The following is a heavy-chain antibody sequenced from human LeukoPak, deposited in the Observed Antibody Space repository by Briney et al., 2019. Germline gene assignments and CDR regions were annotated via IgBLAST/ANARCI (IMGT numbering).Heavy chain of an antibody. D-gene: IGHD3-22*01. Sequence: GASVKVSCKASGYTFTYYYMHWVRQAPGQGLEWMGWINPNSGGTNSAQKFQGRVTMTRDTSISTAHIELSRLRSDDTAVYYCARGGYYDSSAYRVLDYWGQGTLVTVTS. J-gene: IGHJ4*02. V-gene: IGHV1-2*02. CDR3: ARGGYYDSSAYRVLDY. CDR1: GYTFTYYY. CDR2: INPNSGGT.